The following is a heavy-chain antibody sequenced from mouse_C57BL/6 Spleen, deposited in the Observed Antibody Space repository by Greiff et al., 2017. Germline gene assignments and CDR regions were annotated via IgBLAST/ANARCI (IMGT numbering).Heavy chain of an antibody. J-gene: IGHJ2*01. CDR1: GFTFSSYT. D-gene: IGHD1-1*01. CDR2: ISGGGGNT. V-gene: IGHV5-9*04. CDR3: ARVTTVVAAPFDY. Sequence: EVQLQESGGGLVKPGGSLKLSCAASGFTFSSYTMSWVRQTPEKRLEWVATISGGGGNTYYPDSVKGRFTISRDNAKNTLYLQMSSLRSEDTALYYCARVTTVVAAPFDYWGQGTTLTVSS.